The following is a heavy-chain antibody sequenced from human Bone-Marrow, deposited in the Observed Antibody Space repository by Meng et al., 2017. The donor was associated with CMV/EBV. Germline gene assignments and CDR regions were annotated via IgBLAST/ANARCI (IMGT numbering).Heavy chain of an antibody. D-gene: IGHD5-12*01. CDR2: ISAYNGNT. Sequence: ASVKVSCKASGYTFTSYGISWVRQAPGQGLEWMGWISAYNGNTNYAQKLQGRVTMTTDTSTSTDYMELRSLRSADTAVYYCARGGYKVAYYFDYWGQGTLVTVSS. J-gene: IGHJ4*02. CDR3: ARGGYKVAYYFDY. V-gene: IGHV1-18*01. CDR1: GYTFTSYG.